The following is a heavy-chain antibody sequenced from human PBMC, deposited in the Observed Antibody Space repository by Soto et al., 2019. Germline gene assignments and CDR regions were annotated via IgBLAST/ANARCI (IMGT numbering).Heavy chain of an antibody. V-gene: IGHV1-46*03. CDR1: GYTFTSYY. Sequence: ASVKVSCKASGYTFTSYYMHWVRQAPGQGLEWMGIINPSGGSTSYAQKFQGRVTMTRDTSTNTVYMELSSLRSEDTAVYYCARASLEYSSPAGAFDIWGQGTMVTVSS. CDR2: INPSGGST. D-gene: IGHD6-6*01. J-gene: IGHJ3*02. CDR3: ARASLEYSSPAGAFDI.